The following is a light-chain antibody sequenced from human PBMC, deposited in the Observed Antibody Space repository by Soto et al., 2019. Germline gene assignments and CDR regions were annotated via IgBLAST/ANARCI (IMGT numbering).Light chain of an antibody. CDR1: QGVSSSC. CDR3: QQYGSSPMYT. J-gene: IGKJ2*01. Sequence: EIVLTQSPGTLSLSPGERATLSCRASQGVSSSCLAWYQQKPGQAPRLLIHGASSRATGIPDRFSGSGSGTDFTLTISRLEPEDFAVYYCQQYGSSPMYTFGQGTKLEIK. CDR2: GAS. V-gene: IGKV3-20*01.